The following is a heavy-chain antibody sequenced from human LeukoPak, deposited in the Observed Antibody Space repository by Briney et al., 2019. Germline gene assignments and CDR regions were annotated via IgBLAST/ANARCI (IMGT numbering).Heavy chain of an antibody. CDR1: GFTFSSHS. CDR3: VRERVRAGSFDY. D-gene: IGHD6-19*01. Sequence: PGRSLRLSCAVSGFTFSSHSVNWVRQAPGKGLEWVLSITRSNYIFYAESVKGRFTISRDNAKNSLYLQMTRLRPGDKAVYDCVRERVRAGSFDYWGQGTLATVSS. J-gene: IGHJ4*02. V-gene: IGHV3-21*01. CDR2: ITRSNYI.